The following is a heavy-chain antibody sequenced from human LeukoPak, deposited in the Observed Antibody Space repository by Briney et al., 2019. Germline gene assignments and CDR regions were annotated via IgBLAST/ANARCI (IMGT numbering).Heavy chain of an antibody. CDR3: ARDPRGYSYGRLDY. J-gene: IGHJ4*02. D-gene: IGHD5-18*01. Sequence: PGGSLRLSCAASGFTFSSYGMHWVRQAPGKGLEWVAVIWYDESNKYYADSVKGRFTISRDNSKNTLYLQMNSLRAEDTAVYYCARDPRGYSYGRLDYWGQGTLVTVSS. CDR2: IWYDESNK. V-gene: IGHV3-33*01. CDR1: GFTFSSYG.